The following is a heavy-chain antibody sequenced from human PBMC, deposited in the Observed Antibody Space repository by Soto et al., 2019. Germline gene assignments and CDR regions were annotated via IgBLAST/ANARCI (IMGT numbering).Heavy chain of an antibody. D-gene: IGHD3-10*01. J-gene: IGHJ6*02. Sequence: QVQLVQSGAEVKKPGSSVKVSCKTSGVSFNNNGIGWVRQAPGHGLEWMGGVSPPFRTSNYARKFQGRISITADASTGTVNMELSSLTSEDTAQYYCARVLYYGSGSYSPYGMDVWGRGTTVTVSS. CDR1: GVSFNNNG. CDR2: VSPPFRTS. V-gene: IGHV1-69*01. CDR3: ARVLYYGSGSYSPYGMDV.